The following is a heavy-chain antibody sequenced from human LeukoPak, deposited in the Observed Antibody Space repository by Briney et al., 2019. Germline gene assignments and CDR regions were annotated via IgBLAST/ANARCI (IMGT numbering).Heavy chain of an antibody. CDR2: IRSKIYGGTP. J-gene: IGHJ4*02. V-gene: IGHV3-49*03. CDR3: TRDQTPYY. Sequence: GGSLRLSCAASGFTFSDYYMSWIRQAPGKGLEWVGFIRSKIYGGTPEYAASVKGRFTISRDDSKGIAYLQRKSLKTEDTGVYYCTRDQTPYYWGQGTLVTVSS. CDR1: GFTFSDYY.